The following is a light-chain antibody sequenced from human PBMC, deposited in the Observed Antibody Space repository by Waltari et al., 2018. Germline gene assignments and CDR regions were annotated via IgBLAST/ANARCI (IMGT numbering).Light chain of an antibody. CDR1: QGINNY. CDR2: YAS. V-gene: IGKV1-33*01. CDR3: QQYDNFPYS. Sequence: DIQMTQSPSSLSASVGDRVTLTCRASQGINNYLSWYQQKPGKAPKRLIYYASSLESGVPSRFSGSGSGTDYTLTISSLQPEDIGTYYCQQYDNFPYSFGQGTKVEIK. J-gene: IGKJ2*03.